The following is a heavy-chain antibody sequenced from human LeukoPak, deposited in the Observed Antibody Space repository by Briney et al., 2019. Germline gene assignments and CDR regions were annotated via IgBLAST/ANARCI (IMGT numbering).Heavy chain of an antibody. Sequence: GGSLRLSCAASEFTFSRYWMTWVRQAPGKGLEWVANIKKDGSNKNYVDSVKGRFIISRDNAKNSLYLQMNSLRVEDTAVYYCARVVSDEYDSAWGFLFDFGGGG. V-gene: IGHV3-7*01. D-gene: IGHD2/OR15-2a*01. CDR2: IKKDGSNK. CDR3: ARVVSDEYDSAWGFLFDF. J-gene: IGHJ4*02. CDR1: EFTFSRYW.